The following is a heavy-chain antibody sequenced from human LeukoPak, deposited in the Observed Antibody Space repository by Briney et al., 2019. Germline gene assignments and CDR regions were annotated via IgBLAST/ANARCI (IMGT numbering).Heavy chain of an antibody. Sequence: SETLSLTCTVSGGSISSSSYYWGWIRQPPGKGLEWIGSIYYSGSTYYNPSLKSRVTISVDTSKNQFSLKLSSVTAADTAVYYCARDLLYCSGGSCYGFDYWGQGTLVTVSS. D-gene: IGHD2-15*01. V-gene: IGHV4-39*07. J-gene: IGHJ4*02. CDR1: GGSISSSSYY. CDR3: ARDLLYCSGGSCYGFDY. CDR2: IYYSGST.